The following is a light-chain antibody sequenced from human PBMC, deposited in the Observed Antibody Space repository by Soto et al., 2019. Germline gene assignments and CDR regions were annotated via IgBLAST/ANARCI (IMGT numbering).Light chain of an antibody. CDR3: SSYTSSSTRV. J-gene: IGLJ1*01. V-gene: IGLV2-14*01. CDR1: SSDVGGYNY. CDR2: DVS. Sequence: QSALTQPASVSGSPGQSITISCTGTSSDVGGYNYVSWYQQHPGKAPKLMIYDVSDRPSGVSNRFSGSKSGNTASLTSSGPQAGDEADYYCSSYTSSSTRVFGTGTKLTVL.